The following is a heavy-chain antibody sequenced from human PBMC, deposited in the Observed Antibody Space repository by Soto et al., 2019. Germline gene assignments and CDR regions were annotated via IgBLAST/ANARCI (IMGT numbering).Heavy chain of an antibody. CDR1: GYTLNTYY. CDR2: INPRGGST. Sequence: ASVKVSCKASGYTLNTYYMHWVRQAPGQGPEWMGIINPRGGSTTYAQNFQDRVTMTRDTSSSTVYMELSSLRSEDTAVYYCARGGGFSPYYYNLDVWGQGTTVTVSS. V-gene: IGHV1-46*02. CDR3: ARGGGFSPYYYNLDV. J-gene: IGHJ6*02. D-gene: IGHD2-15*01.